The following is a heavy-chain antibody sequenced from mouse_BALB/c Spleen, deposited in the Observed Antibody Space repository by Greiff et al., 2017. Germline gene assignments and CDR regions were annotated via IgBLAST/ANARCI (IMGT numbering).Heavy chain of an antibody. CDR1: GFSLTSYD. J-gene: IGHJ3*01. Sequence: QVQLKESGPGLVAPSQSLSITCTVSGFSLTSYDISWIRQPPGKGLEWLGVIWTGGGTNYNSAFMSRLSISKDNSKSQVFLKMNSLQTDDTAIYYCVRDEGNYGNIYWGQGTLVTVSA. D-gene: IGHD2-1*01. CDR2: IWTGGGT. CDR3: VRDEGNYGNIY. V-gene: IGHV2-9-2*01.